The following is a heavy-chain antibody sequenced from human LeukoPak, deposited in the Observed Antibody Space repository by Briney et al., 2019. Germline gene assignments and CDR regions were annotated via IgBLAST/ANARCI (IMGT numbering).Heavy chain of an antibody. CDR3: ASRNYGGSPLPLDY. Sequence: GGPLRLSGLALEFTFRTYWMPGFGEPQGKGLDGVPSIKQDGSDKYYVDSVKGRFTISRDNAQNSLYLQMTSLRAEDTAVFYCASRNYGGSPLPLDYWGQGTLVTVSS. CDR2: IKQDGSDK. J-gene: IGHJ4*02. D-gene: IGHD4-23*01. CDR1: EFTFRTYW. V-gene: IGHV3-7*01.